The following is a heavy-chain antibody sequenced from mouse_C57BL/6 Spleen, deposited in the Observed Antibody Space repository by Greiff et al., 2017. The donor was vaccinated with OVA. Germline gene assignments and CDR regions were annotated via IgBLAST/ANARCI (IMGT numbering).Heavy chain of an antibody. CDR1: GYTFTSYW. CDR3: ARTTEDFDY. J-gene: IGHJ2*01. V-gene: IGHV1-69*02. D-gene: IGHD2-12*01. CDR2: IDPSDSYT. Sequence: QVQLQQPGAELVKPGASVKMSCKASGYTFTSYWITWVKQRPGQGLEWIGVIDPSDSYTNYNQKFKGKATLTVDTSSSTAYMQLSSLTSEDSAVYYCARTTEDFDYWGQGTTLTVSS.